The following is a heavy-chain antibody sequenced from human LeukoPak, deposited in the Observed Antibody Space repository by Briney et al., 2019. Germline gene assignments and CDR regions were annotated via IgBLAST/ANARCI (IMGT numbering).Heavy chain of an antibody. CDR2: MDYSGRT. V-gene: IGHV4-59*12. J-gene: IGHJ6*03. D-gene: IGHD3-3*01. CDR3: ARGRITLFGVVHYYYYMDV. Sequence: SETLSLTCTVSGGSISTFHWSWIRQPPGKGLEWIGYMDYSGRTKYISSLKSRITMSVDTSKNQFSLKLSSVTAADTAVYYCARGRITLFGVVHYYYYMDVWGKGTTVTVSS. CDR1: GGSISTFH.